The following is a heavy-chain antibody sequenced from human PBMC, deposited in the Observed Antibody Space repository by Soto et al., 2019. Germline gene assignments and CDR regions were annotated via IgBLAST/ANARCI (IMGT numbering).Heavy chain of an antibody. CDR2: IIPIVYIP. J-gene: IGHJ6*02. CDR3: ASHFTGVLVLGTSPPGGDNFGWDV. Sequence: QVQLVQSGAEVKKPGSSVKVSCKASGGTFSRYTFTWVRQAPGQGLEWMGRIIPIVYIPNYAQKFQGRVTITADKSTSTAYMEMSRLTSNDTAVYYCASHFTGVLVLGTSPPGGDNFGWDVWGQGTTVSVS. CDR1: GGTFSRYT. D-gene: IGHD2-8*02. V-gene: IGHV1-69*02.